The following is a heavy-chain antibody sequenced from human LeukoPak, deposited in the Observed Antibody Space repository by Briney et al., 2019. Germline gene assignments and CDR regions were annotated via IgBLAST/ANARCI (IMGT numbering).Heavy chain of an antibody. D-gene: IGHD7-27*01. V-gene: IGHV1-8*01. J-gene: IGHJ4*02. CDR3: ARGPPNWGYDY. CDR1: GYTFTMYD. CDR2: MSPNSGDT. Sequence: ASVKVSFTASGYTFTMYDFNWVRQATGQRPEWMGWMSPNSGDTGYAQKFQDRVTMTRNTSISTAYMELSSLRSDDTAVYYCARGPPNWGYDYWGPGTLVTVSS.